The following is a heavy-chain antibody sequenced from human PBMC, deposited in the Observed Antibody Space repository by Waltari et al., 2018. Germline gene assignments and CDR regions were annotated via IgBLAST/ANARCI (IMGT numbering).Heavy chain of an antibody. J-gene: IGHJ4*02. V-gene: IGHV3-21*01. Sequence: EVQLVESGGGLVKPGGSLRRPCAAAGSRCKTYILNWVRQAPEKGLAWISSIYSSTNGFIYYADSVRGRFSVSRDNAKNSLYLEMNSLRAEDTAVYYCARSYDTSSPFDYWGQGTLVTVSS. D-gene: IGHD6-6*01. CDR1: GSRCKTYI. CDR2: IYSSTNGFI. CDR3: ARSYDTSSPFDY.